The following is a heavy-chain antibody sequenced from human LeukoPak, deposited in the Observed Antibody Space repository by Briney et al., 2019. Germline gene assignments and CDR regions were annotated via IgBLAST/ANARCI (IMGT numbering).Heavy chain of an antibody. Sequence: SETLSLTCTVSGGSISSYYWSWIRQPPGKGLEWIGYIYYSGSTNYNPSLKSRVTISVDTSKNQFSLKLSSVTAADTAVYYCARHKPGYSYGFDYWGQGTLVTVSS. J-gene: IGHJ4*02. CDR2: IYYSGST. V-gene: IGHV4-59*08. CDR3: ARHKPGYSYGFDY. D-gene: IGHD5-18*01. CDR1: GGSISSYY.